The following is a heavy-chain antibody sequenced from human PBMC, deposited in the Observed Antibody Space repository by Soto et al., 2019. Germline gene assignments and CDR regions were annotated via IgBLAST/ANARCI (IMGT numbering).Heavy chain of an antibody. D-gene: IGHD3-3*01. Sequence: SETLSLTCGLSGSLPVGSLSTYFWTWIRQPPGKGLEWIGEINHSGSPNYSPSLRGRVTISLDTSKKQFSLNLSSVTAADTAVYFCARARFSQWSQDHYGMDVWGQGTTVTVSS. J-gene: IGHJ6*02. CDR3: ARARFSQWSQDHYGMDV. CDR2: INHSGSP. V-gene: IGHV4-34*01. CDR1: GSLPVGSLSTYF.